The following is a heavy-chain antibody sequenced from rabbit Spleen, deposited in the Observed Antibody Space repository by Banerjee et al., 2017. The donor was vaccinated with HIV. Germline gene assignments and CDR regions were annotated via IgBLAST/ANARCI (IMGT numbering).Heavy chain of an antibody. Sequence: QSLEESGGDLVKPGASLTLTCTASGFSFSAVHWIYWVRQAPGKGLEWIGTIYAGITGTIDYATWAKGRFTISKTSSTTVTLQMTSLTAADTATYFCARGSAAMTMVITGYYLSLWGPGTLVTVS. J-gene: IGHJ4*01. D-gene: IGHD2-1*01. CDR1: GFSFSAVHW. CDR2: IYAGITGTI. V-gene: IGHV1S40*01. CDR3: ARGSAAMTMVITGYYLSL.